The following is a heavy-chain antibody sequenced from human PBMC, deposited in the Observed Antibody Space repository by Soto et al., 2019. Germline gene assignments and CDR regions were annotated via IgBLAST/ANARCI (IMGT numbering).Heavy chain of an antibody. J-gene: IGHJ4*02. V-gene: IGHV3-23*01. CDR1: GFTFSSYA. D-gene: IGHD3-22*01. Sequence: GGSLRLSCAASGFTFSSYAMSRVRQAPGKGLEWVSAISGSGGSTYYADSVKGRFTISRDNSKNTLYLQMNSLRAEDTAVYYCAKSSSTMIVVVTPFDYWGQGTLVTVSS. CDR3: AKSSSTMIVVVTPFDY. CDR2: ISGSGGST.